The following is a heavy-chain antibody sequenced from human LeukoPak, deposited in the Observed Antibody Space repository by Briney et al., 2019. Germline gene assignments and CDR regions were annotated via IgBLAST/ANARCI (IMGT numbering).Heavy chain of an antibody. V-gene: IGHV1-2*02. CDR2: ISPNSGGT. D-gene: IGHD6-19*01. Sequence: ASVKVSCKASGYTFTGYYMHWVRQAPGQGLEWMGWISPNSGGTNYAQKFQGRVTMTRDTSISTAYMELSRLRSDDTAVYYCARVGIAVAGQFDYWGQGTLVTVSS. CDR3: ARVGIAVAGQFDY. J-gene: IGHJ4*02. CDR1: GYTFTGYY.